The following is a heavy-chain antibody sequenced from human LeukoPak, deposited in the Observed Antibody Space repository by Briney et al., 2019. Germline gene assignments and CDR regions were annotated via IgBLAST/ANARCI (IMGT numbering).Heavy chain of an antibody. CDR1: GFTFSNYE. CDR3: ARDIADMPGRDSYGYDY. Sequence: AGGSLRLSCAASGFTFSNYEMNWVRQAPGKGLDWVSYISSSGSTIWYADSVKGRFTISRDNAKNSLYLQMNSLRAEDSAVYYCARDIADMPGRDSYGYDYWGQGTLVTVSS. D-gene: IGHD5-18*01. V-gene: IGHV3-48*03. CDR2: ISSSGSTI. J-gene: IGHJ4*02.